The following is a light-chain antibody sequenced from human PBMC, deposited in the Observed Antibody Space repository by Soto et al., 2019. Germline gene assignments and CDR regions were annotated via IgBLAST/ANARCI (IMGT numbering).Light chain of an antibody. CDR3: QHYGGSPGT. V-gene: IGKV3-20*01. J-gene: IGKJ1*01. Sequence: EIVLTQSPDTLSVSPGERATLSCRASQSVSTSYLAWYQQKPGQAPRLLISGASSRAAGIPDRFSASGSGTDLTLTINRLEPEDFAVYFCQHYGGSPGTFGQGTKVEIK. CDR1: QSVSTSY. CDR2: GAS.